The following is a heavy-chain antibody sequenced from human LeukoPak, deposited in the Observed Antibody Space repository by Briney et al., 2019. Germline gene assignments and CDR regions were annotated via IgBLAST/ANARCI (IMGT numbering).Heavy chain of an antibody. CDR2: MNPDSGNT. CDR1: GYTFTIYD. V-gene: IGHV1-8*01. CDR3: AVHLPGDYLDP. Sequence: ASVKVSCKASGYTFTIYDINWVRQAAGQGLEWMGWMNPDSGNTDFAQKFQGRVTMSRNTSISTAYMELSSLTSEDTAVYYCAVHLPGDYLDPWGQGTLVTVSS. D-gene: IGHD2/OR15-2a*01. J-gene: IGHJ5*02.